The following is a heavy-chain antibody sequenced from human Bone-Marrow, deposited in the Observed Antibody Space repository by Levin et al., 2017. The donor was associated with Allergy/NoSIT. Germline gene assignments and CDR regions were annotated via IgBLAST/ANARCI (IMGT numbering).Heavy chain of an antibody. CDR1: GFTFSSYS. CDR2: ISSSSSYI. V-gene: IGHV3-21*01. CDR3: ARDRDVVVPAGTLYYYYGMDV. Sequence: GESLKISCAASGFTFSSYSMNWVRQAPGKGLEWVSSISSSSSYIYYADSVKGRFTISRDNAKNSLYLQMNSLRAEDTAVYYCARDRDVVVPAGTLYYYYGMDVWGQGTTVTVSS. D-gene: IGHD2-2*01. J-gene: IGHJ6*02.